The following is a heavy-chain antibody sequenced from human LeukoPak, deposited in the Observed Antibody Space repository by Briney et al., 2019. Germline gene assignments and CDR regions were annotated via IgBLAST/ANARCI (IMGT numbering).Heavy chain of an antibody. J-gene: IGHJ4*02. D-gene: IGHD3-10*01. V-gene: IGHV3-23*01. CDR2: ISASGGST. Sequence: GGSLRLSCAASGFTFSSYGMSWVRQAPGKGLEWVSTISASGGSTFYADSVKGRFTISRDNSKNTLYLQMHRLRAEDTAVYYCANQNYYGSGSYPDSWGQGTLVTVSS. CDR1: GFTFSSYG. CDR3: ANQNYYGSGSYPDS.